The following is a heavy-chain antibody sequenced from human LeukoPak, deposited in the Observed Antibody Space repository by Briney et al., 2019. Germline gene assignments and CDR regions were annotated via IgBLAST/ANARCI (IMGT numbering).Heavy chain of an antibody. CDR1: GFTFSSYA. Sequence: PGGSLRLSCAASGFTFSSYAMSWVRQAPGKGLEWVSAISGSGGSTYYADSVKGRFTISRDNSKNTLYLQMNSLRAEDTAVYYCAKDWRAYCGGDCYSYFDYWGQGTLVTVSS. V-gene: IGHV3-23*01. J-gene: IGHJ4*02. D-gene: IGHD2-21*02. CDR3: AKDWRAYCGGDCYSYFDY. CDR2: ISGSGGST.